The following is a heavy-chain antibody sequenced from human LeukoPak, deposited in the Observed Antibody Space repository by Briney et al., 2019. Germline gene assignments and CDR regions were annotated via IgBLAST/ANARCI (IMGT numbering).Heavy chain of an antibody. V-gene: IGHV3-7*01. CDR2: IKQDGSEK. J-gene: IGHJ6*03. Sequence: GGSLRLSCAASGFTFSNYWMTWVRQAPGKGLEWVADIKQDGSEKLYVNSVRGRFTISRDNAKMSLFLQMNSLRAEDTAVYYCARDNGVVHGVYYMDVWGNGATVSVSS. CDR3: ARDNGVVHGVYYMDV. D-gene: IGHD3-3*01. CDR1: GFTFSNYW.